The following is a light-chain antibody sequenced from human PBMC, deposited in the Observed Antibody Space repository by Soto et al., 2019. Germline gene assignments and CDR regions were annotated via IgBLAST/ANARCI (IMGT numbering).Light chain of an antibody. CDR2: DAS. CDR3: QQYNNWPWT. Sequence: EIVLTQSPATLSLSPGERATLSCRASQSVSSYLAWYQQKPGQAPRLLIYDASNRATGIPDRFSGSGSGTDFTLTITSLEPEDFAVYYCQQYNNWPWTFGQGTKVDIK. CDR1: QSVSSY. V-gene: IGKV3-11*01. J-gene: IGKJ1*01.